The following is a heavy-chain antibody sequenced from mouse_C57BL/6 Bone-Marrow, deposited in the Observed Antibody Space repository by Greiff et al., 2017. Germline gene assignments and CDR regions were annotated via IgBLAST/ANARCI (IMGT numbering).Heavy chain of an antibody. Sequence: VKLQESGPGLVQPSQSLSITCTVSGFSLTSYGVHWVRQSPGKGLEWLGVIWSGGSTDYNAAFISRLSISKDNSKSQVFFKMNSLQADDTAIYYCARNSDYDPYWYFDVWGTGTTVTVSS. CDR1: GFSLTSYG. CDR3: ARNSDYDPYWYFDV. J-gene: IGHJ1*03. V-gene: IGHV2-2*01. D-gene: IGHD2-4*01. CDR2: IWSGGST.